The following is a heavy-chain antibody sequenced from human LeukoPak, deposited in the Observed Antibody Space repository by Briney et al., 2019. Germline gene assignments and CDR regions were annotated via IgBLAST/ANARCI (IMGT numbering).Heavy chain of an antibody. V-gene: IGHV1-2*02. J-gene: IGHJ4*02. CDR3: ARSGVGYFYDNTGYYPLDY. Sequence: GASVKVSCKASGYTFTGYYMHWVRPAPGQGLEWMGWINPNSGGTNYAQKFQGRVTMTRDTSISTAYMELSRLRSDDTAVYYCARSGVGYFYDNTGYYPLDYWGQGTLVTVSS. CDR2: INPNSGGT. CDR1: GYTFTGYY. D-gene: IGHD3-22*01.